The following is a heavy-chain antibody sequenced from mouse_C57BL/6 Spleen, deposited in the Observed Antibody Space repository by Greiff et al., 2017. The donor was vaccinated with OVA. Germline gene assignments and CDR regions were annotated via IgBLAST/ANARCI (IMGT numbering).Heavy chain of an antibody. V-gene: IGHV1-82*01. CDR1: GYAFSSSW. Sequence: QVTLKVSGPELVKPGASVKISCKASGYAFSSSWMNWVKQRPGKGLEWIGRIYPGDGDTNYNGKFKGKATLTADKSSSTAYMQLSSLTSEDSAVYFCARSKVTTDFDYWGQGTTLTVSS. CDR2: IYPGDGDT. CDR3: ARSKVTTDFDY. D-gene: IGHD1-1*01. J-gene: IGHJ2*01.